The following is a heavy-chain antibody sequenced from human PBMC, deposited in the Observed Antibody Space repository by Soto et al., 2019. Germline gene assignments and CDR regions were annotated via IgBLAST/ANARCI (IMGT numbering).Heavy chain of an antibody. Sequence: PSETLSLTCTVSGGSISSYYWSWIRQPPGKGLEWIGYIYYSGSTNYNPSLKSRVAISVDTSKNQFSLKLSSVTAADTAVYYCARHIKRLGYFDYWGQGTLVTVSS. J-gene: IGHJ4*02. D-gene: IGHD3-9*01. CDR2: IYYSGST. V-gene: IGHV4-59*08. CDR3: ARHIKRLGYFDY. CDR1: GGSISSYY.